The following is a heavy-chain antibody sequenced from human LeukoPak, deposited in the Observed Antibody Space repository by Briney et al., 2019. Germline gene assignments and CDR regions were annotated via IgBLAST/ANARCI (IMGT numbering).Heavy chain of an antibody. CDR3: AKVGTAWFGSTTI. J-gene: IGHJ4*02. CDR2: ISGSGGST. CDR1: GFSFSSYA. Sequence: GGSLRLSCAASGFSFSSYAMSWVRQAPGKGLEWVSAISGSGGSTYYADSVKGRFTISRDNSKNTLYLQMNSLRAEDTAVYYCAKVGTAWFGSTTIWGQGTLVTVSS. D-gene: IGHD3-10*01. V-gene: IGHV3-23*01.